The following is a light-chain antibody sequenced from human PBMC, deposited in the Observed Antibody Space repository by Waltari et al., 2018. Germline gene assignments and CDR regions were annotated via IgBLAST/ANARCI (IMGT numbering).Light chain of an antibody. V-gene: IGKV3-20*01. J-gene: IGKJ1*01. Sequence: EIVFTQSPGTLSLSPGARATLSCRASQSVGRTLAWYQQKPGQAPRLLMYGASSRATGTPDRFSGSGSGTDFSLTISRLEPEDFAVYYCQHYVRLPATFGQGTKVEIK. CDR1: QSVGRT. CDR3: QHYVRLPAT. CDR2: GAS.